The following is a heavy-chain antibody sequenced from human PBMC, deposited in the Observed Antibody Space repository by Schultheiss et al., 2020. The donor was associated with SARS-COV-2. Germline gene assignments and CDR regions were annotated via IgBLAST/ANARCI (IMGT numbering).Heavy chain of an antibody. CDR2: ISSSSNAI. J-gene: IGHJ4*02. D-gene: IGHD6-19*01. V-gene: IGHV3-48*01. CDR3: AKGTWYGSEQGGY. CDR1: GFTFSSFG. Sequence: GGSLRLSCAASGFTFSSFGIHWVRQAPGKGLEWVSYISSSSNAIYYGDSVKGRFPISRDNAKYSLYLQMNSLRTEDTAVYYCAKGTWYGSEQGGYWGQGTLVTVSS.